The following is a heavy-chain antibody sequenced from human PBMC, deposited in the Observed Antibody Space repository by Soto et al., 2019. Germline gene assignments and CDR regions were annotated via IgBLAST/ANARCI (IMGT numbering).Heavy chain of an antibody. Sequence: GGSLRLSCAGSGFTLSDNYMDWVRQAPGKGLEWVGRTRNKANRYTTEYAASVKGRFTVSRDESMNSLHLQMNSPKTEDTAVYYCTTGGYYYDSSGHLPLYYYYYGMDVWGQGTTVTVSS. V-gene: IGHV3-72*01. D-gene: IGHD3-22*01. CDR2: TRNKANRYTT. CDR3: TTGGYYYDSSGHLPLYYYYYGMDV. J-gene: IGHJ6*02. CDR1: GFTLSDNY.